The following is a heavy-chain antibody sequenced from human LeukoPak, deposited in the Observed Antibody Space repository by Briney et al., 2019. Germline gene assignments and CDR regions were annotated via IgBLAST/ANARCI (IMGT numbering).Heavy chain of an antibody. CDR3: ARVQGHPPNGLDV. V-gene: IGHV3-74*01. Sequence: PGESLRLSCAASGFTFSSYWMHWVRHAPGKGLVWVSRINSDASSTSYADSVKGRFTISRDNAKNTLYLQMNSLRAEDTAVYYCARVQGHPPNGLDVWGQGTMVTVSS. D-gene: IGHD2-8*01. CDR1: GFTFSSYW. CDR2: INSDASST. J-gene: IGHJ3*01.